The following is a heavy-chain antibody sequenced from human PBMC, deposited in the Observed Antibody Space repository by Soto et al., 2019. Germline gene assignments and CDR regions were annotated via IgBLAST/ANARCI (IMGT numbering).Heavy chain of an antibody. CDR1: GFTVSSNY. CDR3: ARDAGVRYCSGGSCYSGYFDY. D-gene: IGHD2-15*01. Sequence: EVQLVETGGGLIQPGGSLRLSCAASGFTVSSNYMSWVRQAPGKGLEWVSVIYSGGSTYYADSVKGRFTISRDNSKNTLYLHMNSLRAVDTAVYYCARDAGVRYCSGGSCYSGYFDYWGQGTLVTVSS. CDR2: IYSGGST. V-gene: IGHV3-53*02. J-gene: IGHJ4*02.